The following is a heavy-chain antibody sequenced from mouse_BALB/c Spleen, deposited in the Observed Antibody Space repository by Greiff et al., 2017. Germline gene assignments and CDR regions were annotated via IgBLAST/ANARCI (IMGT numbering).Heavy chain of an antibody. CDR3: ARGYRYDGAWFAY. J-gene: IGHJ3*01. Sequence: VQRVESGAELMKPGASVKISCKATGYTFSSYWIEWVKQRPGHGLEWIGEILPGSGSTNYNEKFKGKATFTADTSSNTAYMQLSSLTSEDSAVYYCARGYRYDGAWFAYWGQGTLVTVSA. CDR2: ILPGSGST. CDR1: GYTFSSYW. V-gene: IGHV1-9*01. D-gene: IGHD2-14*01.